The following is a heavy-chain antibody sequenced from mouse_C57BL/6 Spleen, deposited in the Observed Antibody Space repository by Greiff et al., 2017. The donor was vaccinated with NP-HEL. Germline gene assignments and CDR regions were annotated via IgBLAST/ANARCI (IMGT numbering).Heavy chain of an antibody. V-gene: IGHV10-1*01. CDR2: IRSKSNNYAT. J-gene: IGHJ3*01. CDR3: VRGGYDPAWFAY. CDR1: GFSFNTYA. Sequence: EVKLLESGGGLVQPKGSLKLSCAASGFSFNTYAMNWVRQAPGKGLEWVARIRSKSNNYATYYADSVKDRFTISRDDSESMLYLQMNNLKTEDTAMYYCVRGGYDPAWFAYWGQGTLVTVSA. D-gene: IGHD2-2*01.